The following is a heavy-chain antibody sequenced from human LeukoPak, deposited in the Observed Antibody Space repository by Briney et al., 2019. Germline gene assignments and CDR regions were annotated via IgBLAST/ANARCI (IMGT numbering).Heavy chain of an antibody. CDR1: GFTFSSYS. CDR3: ARELVAVAGTVLDY. CDR2: INSDGSST. V-gene: IGHV3-74*01. J-gene: IGHJ4*02. Sequence: GGSLRLSCAASGFTFSSYSMHWVRQAPGKGLVWVSCINSDGSSTSYADSVKGRFTISRDNAKNTLYLQMNRLRAEDTAVYYCARELVAVAGTVLDYWGQGTLVTVSS. D-gene: IGHD6-19*01.